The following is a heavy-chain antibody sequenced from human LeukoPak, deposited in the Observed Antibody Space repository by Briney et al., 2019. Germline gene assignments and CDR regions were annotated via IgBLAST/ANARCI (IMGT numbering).Heavy chain of an antibody. CDR3: ARTEGGAPDY. J-gene: IGHJ4*02. Sequence: GRSLRLSCAASGFTFSSYAMHWVRQAPGKGLEWVAVISYDGSNKYYADSVKGRFTISRDNSKNTLYLQMNSLRAEDTAVYYCARTEGGAPDYWGQGTLVTASS. D-gene: IGHD1-26*01. CDR2: ISYDGSNK. CDR1: GFTFSSYA. V-gene: IGHV3-30-3*01.